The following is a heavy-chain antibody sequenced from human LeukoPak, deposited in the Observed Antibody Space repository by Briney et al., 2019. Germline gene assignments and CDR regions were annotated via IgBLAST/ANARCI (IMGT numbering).Heavy chain of an antibody. Sequence: GGSLRLSCAASGFTFSSYSMNWVRQAPGKGLEWVSYISSSSSTIYYADSVKGRFTISRDDAKNSLYLQMNSLRAEDTAVYYCARGGYDFWSGLTLFDPWGQGTLVTVSS. D-gene: IGHD3-3*01. CDR1: GFTFSSYS. J-gene: IGHJ5*02. CDR3: ARGGYDFWSGLTLFDP. V-gene: IGHV3-48*01. CDR2: ISSSSSTI.